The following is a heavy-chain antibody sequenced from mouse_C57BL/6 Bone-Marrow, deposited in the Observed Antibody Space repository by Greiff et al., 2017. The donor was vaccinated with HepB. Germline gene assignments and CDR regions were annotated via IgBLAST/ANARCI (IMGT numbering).Heavy chain of an antibody. CDR3: ARDGGGGYSLDY. CDR2: ISYDGSN. D-gene: IGHD2-3*01. J-gene: IGHJ2*01. V-gene: IGHV3-6*01. Sequence: DVQLQESGPGLVKPSQSLSLTCSVTGYSITSGYYWNWIRQFPGNKLEWMGYISYDGSNNYNPSLKNRISITRDTSKNQFFLKLNSVTTEDTATYYCARDGGGGYSLDYWGQGTTLTVSS. CDR1: GYSITSGYY.